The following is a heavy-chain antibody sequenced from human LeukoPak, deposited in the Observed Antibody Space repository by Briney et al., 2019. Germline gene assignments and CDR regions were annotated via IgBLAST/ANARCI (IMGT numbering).Heavy chain of an antibody. D-gene: IGHD7-27*01. CDR1: GFTLSNYG. V-gene: IGHV3-33*06. CDR3: AKSGRNWAYLEY. CDR2: IWYDGTNK. Sequence: PGGSLRLSCAVSGFTLSNYGMHWVRQAPGRGLEWVAVIWYDGTNKYYADSVRGRFTISRDSFKNTLYLQMNSLRAEDTAVYYCAKSGRNWAYLEYWGQGTLVTVSS. J-gene: IGHJ4*02.